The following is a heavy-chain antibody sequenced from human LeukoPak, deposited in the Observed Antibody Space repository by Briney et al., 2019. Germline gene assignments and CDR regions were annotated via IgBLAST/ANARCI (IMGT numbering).Heavy chain of an antibody. D-gene: IGHD3-3*01. J-gene: IGHJ4*02. CDR1: GFTFSSYG. V-gene: IGHV3-30*18. CDR2: ISYDGSNK. CDR3: AKDSNTEKSYYDFWSGRRYFDY. Sequence: PGRSLRLSCAASGFTFSSYGMHWVRQAPGKGLEWVAVISYDGSNKYYADSVKGRFTISRDNSKNTLYLQMNSLRAEDTAVYYCAKDSNTEKSYYDFWSGRRYFDYWGQGTLVTVSS.